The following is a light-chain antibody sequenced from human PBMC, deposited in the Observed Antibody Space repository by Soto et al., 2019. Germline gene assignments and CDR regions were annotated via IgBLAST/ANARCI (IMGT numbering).Light chain of an antibody. CDR2: KAS. CDR1: QTISSW. V-gene: IGKV1-5*03. J-gene: IGKJ1*01. CDR3: QHYNSYSEA. Sequence: DIQMTQSPSTLSGSVGDRVTITCRASQTISSWLAWYQQKPVKAPKLLIYKASTLESGVPSRFSGSGSGTEFTLTISSLQPDDFATYYCQHYNSYSEAFGQGTKVDIK.